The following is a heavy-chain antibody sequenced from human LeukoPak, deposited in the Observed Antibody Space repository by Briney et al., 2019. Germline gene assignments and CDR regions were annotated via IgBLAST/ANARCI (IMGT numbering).Heavy chain of an antibody. D-gene: IGHD3-10*01. CDR1: GGSFSGYY. V-gene: IGHV4-34*01. J-gene: IGHJ4*02. CDR3: ARGSILWFGGIDY. Sequence: PSETLSLTCAVYGGSFSGYYWSWIRQPPGKGLEWIGEINHSGSTNYNPSLKSRVTISVDTSKNQFSLKLSSVTAADTAVYYCARGSILWFGGIDYWGQGTLVTVSS. CDR2: INHSGST.